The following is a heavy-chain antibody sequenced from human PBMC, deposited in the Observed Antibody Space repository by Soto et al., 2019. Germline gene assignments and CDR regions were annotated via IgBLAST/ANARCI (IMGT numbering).Heavy chain of an antibody. J-gene: IGHJ6*02. V-gene: IGHV5-51*01. D-gene: IGHD5-12*01. CDR2: IYPGDPDP. CDR1: GYDFSNYW. Sequence: DSLKISCKGSGYDFSNYWIGWLRQKPGKGLEWMGIIYPGDPDPRYSPSFQGQVTISADKSISTAYLQWGSLKASDTAESDCARRGDGYNEGYYYGLHVWGQGTTVTVS. CDR3: ARRGDGYNEGYYYGLHV.